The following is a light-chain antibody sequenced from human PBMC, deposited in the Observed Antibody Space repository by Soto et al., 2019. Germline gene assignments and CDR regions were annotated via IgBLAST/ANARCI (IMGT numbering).Light chain of an antibody. Sequence: DIQMTQSPSSLSASVGDRVTITCRASQSISNYLNWYQQKPGKAPKLLIYAAPNLQSGVPSRFSGSESGTDFTLTISSLQPEDFATYYCQQSYSTPPWTFGQGTKVEIK. CDR1: QSISNY. CDR3: QQSYSTPPWT. CDR2: AAP. J-gene: IGKJ1*01. V-gene: IGKV1-39*01.